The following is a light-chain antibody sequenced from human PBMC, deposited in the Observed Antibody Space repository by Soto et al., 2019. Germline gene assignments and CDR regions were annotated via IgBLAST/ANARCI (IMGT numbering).Light chain of an antibody. CDR1: QSVIRN. CDR2: VAF. Sequence: EIVMTQSQATRSVSQGERATISCRAGQSVIRNLAWYQQKPGKAPRPLIYVAFTRATGIPATFSGFGSGTNFTLTVRSLQSEDFAVYYCQQYNNLPRTFGQGTRREIK. V-gene: IGKV3-15*01. J-gene: IGKJ5*01. CDR3: QQYNNLPRT.